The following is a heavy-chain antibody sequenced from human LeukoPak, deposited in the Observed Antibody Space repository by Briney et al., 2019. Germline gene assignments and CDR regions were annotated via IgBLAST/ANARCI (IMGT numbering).Heavy chain of an antibody. CDR2: ISAYNGNT. D-gene: IGHD2-2*02. J-gene: IGHJ4*02. CDR3: GLGYCSSTSCYTIDY. CDR1: GYTFTNYG. V-gene: IGHV1-18*01. Sequence: ASVKVSCKASGYTFTNYGISWVRQAPGQGLEWMGWISAYNGNTNYAQKLQGRVTMTTDTSTSTAYMELRSLRSDDTAVYYCGLGYCSSTSCYTIDYWGQGTLVTVSS.